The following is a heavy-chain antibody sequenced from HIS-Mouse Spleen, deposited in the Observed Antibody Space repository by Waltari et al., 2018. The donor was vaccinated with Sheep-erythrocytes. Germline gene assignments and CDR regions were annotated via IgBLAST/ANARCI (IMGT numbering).Heavy chain of an antibody. V-gene: IGHV3-9*01. CDR2: ISWNSGSI. CDR3: AKGPRAQQLVYFDY. Sequence: AASGFTFDDYAMHWVRQAPGKGLEWVSGISWNSGSIGYADSVKGRFAISRGNAKNSLYLQMNSLRAEDTALYYCAKGPRAQQLVYFDYWGQGTLVTVSS. D-gene: IGHD6-13*01. CDR1: GFTFDDYA. J-gene: IGHJ4*02.